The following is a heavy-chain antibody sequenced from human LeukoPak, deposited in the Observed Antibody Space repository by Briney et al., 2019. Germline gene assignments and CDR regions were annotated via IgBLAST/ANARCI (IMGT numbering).Heavy chain of an antibody. Sequence: SETLSLTCTVSGGSVSSSTNYWGWIRQPPGKGLEWIGTIYYSGSTYYNPSLKSRVSLSVDTSKNQFSLKLSSVTAADTAVYFCARDAAGEGWLVITWFDPWGQGTLVTVSS. V-gene: IGHV4-39*07. J-gene: IGHJ5*02. D-gene: IGHD3-22*01. CDR3: ARDAAGEGWLVITWFDP. CDR1: GGSVSSSTNY. CDR2: IYYSGST.